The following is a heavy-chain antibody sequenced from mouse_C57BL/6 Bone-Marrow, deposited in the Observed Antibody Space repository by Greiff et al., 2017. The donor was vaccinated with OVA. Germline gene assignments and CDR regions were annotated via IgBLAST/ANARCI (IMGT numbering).Heavy chain of an antibody. CDR3: ARERRGWYFDV. J-gene: IGHJ1*03. Sequence: QVQLQQSGAELVRPGASVKLSCKASGYTFTDYYINWVKQRPGQGLEWIARIYPGSGNTYYNEKFKGKATLTAEKSSSTAYMQLSSLTSEDSAVYFCARERRGWYFDVWGTGTTVTVSS. V-gene: IGHV1-76*01. CDR2: IYPGSGNT. CDR1: GYTFTDYY.